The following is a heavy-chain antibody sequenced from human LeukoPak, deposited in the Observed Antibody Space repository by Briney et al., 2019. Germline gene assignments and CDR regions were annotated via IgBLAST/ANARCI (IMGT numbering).Heavy chain of an antibody. CDR2: ISGSGGNT. D-gene: IGHD5-12*01. CDR1: GFTFSSYG. V-gene: IGHV3-23*01. CDR3: AKVVSGYHFDY. J-gene: IGHJ4*02. Sequence: GGSLRLSCAASGFTFSSYGMSWVRRAPGKGPEWVSGISGSGGNTYYADSVKGRFTISRDNSQNTLYLQMNTLRAEETAVYYCAKVVSGYHFDYWGQGTLVTVSS.